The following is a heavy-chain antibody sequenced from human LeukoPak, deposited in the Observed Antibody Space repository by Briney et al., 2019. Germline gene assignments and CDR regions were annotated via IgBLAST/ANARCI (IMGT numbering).Heavy chain of an antibody. CDR3: ARDPERYLRTGKFDY. CDR1: GFTFSTSA. J-gene: IGHJ4*02. CDR2: INSYSSHI. Sequence: GGSLRLSCAASGFTFSTSAMNWVRQVPGKGLEWVSSINSYSSHIYYAASVRGRFTVSRDNARNSVLLQMNSLTAEDTAVYYCARDPERYLRTGKFDYWGQGTLVTVSS. V-gene: IGHV3-21*01. D-gene: IGHD5/OR15-5a*01.